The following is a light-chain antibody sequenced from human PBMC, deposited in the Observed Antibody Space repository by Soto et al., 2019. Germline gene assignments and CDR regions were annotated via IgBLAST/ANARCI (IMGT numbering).Light chain of an antibody. V-gene: IGKV1-5*01. J-gene: IGKJ1*01. Sequence: DIHLSQSPSSPSASDRDRVTFPSRASQSISSWLAWYQQKPGKAPKLLIYDASSLESGVPSRFSGSGSGTEFTLTISSLQPDDFATYYCQQYNSYPWTFGQGTKVDIK. CDR1: QSISSW. CDR2: DAS. CDR3: QQYNSYPWT.